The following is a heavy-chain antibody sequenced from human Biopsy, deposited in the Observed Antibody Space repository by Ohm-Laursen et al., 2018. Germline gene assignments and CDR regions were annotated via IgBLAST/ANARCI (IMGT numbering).Heavy chain of an antibody. Sequence: SLRLSCSASGFTFRDYYMIWIRQPPGKGLEWVSYFTNSGGTVYYEDSVKGRFTVSRDNAKNSLYLQMDRLRAEDTAVYYCARPPWGHAYGYYNGMDVWGQGTTVIVSS. V-gene: IGHV3-11*01. CDR1: GFTFRDYY. CDR2: FTNSGGTV. CDR3: ARPPWGHAYGYYNGMDV. J-gene: IGHJ6*02. D-gene: IGHD3-10*01.